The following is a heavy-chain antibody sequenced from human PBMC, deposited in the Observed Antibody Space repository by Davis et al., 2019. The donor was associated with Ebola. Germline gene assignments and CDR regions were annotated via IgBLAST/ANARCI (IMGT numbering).Heavy chain of an antibody. CDR1: GGSISSSDYY. J-gene: IGHJ6*04. V-gene: IGHV4-39*02. Sequence: MPSETLSLTCTVSGGSISSSDYYWGWIRQPPGKGLEWIGSIYYSGSTYYNPSLKSRVTISVDTSKNQFSLKLSSVTAADTAVYYCAGDYERSYYYGMDVWGKGTTVTVSS. CDR2: IYYSGST. CDR3: AGDYERSYYYGMDV. D-gene: IGHD5-12*01.